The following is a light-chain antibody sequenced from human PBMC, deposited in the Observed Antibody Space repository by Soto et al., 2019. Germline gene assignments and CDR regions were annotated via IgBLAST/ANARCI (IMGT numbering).Light chain of an antibody. CDR2: GAS. J-gene: IGKJ1*01. CDR1: QSVSSN. V-gene: IGKV3-15*01. CDR3: QQYNNWPSWT. Sequence: EIVMTQSQATLSVSPGERATLSCRASQSVSSNLAWYQKKPGQAPRLLIYGASTRATGIPARFSGSGSGTEFTLTISSLQSEDFACYYCQQYNNWPSWTFGQGTKVEIK.